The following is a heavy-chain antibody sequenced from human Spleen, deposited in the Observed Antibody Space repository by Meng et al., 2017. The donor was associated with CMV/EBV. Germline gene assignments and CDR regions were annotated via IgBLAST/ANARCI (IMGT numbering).Heavy chain of an antibody. CDR1: GYTFTGYC. CDR2: VSPKSGGT. V-gene: IGHV1-2*02. CDR3: ARGRLGNGGHWFDT. J-gene: IGHJ5*02. Sequence: SGYTFTGYCLHWIRQPPGQGLEWMGYVSPKSGGTIYAQTFQGRVTMTRDTSINTVYVELSSLKTDDTAVYYCARGRLGNGGHWFDTWGQGTLVTVSS. D-gene: IGHD3-16*01.